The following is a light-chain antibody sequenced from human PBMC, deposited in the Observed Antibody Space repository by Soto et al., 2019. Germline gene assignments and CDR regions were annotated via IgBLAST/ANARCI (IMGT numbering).Light chain of an antibody. CDR1: SSDVGGYNY. CDR3: SSYTRSSTLYVV. CDR2: DVS. J-gene: IGLJ2*01. V-gene: IGLV2-14*01. Sequence: QSALTQPASVSGSPGQSITISCTGSSSDVGGYNYVSWYQQHPGKAPKLMIYDVSNRPSRVSNRFSGSKSGNTASLTISGLQAEDEADYYCSSYTRSSTLYVVFAGGTQLTVL.